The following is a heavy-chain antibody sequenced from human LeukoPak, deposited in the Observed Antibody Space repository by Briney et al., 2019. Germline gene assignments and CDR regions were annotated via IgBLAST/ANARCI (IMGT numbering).Heavy chain of an antibody. V-gene: IGHV3-30-3*01. CDR3: ARGDYPPSYDFWSGYFLV. D-gene: IGHD3-3*01. J-gene: IGHJ6*02. Sequence: PGRSLRLSCAASGFTFSSYTIHWVRQAPGKGLEWVALISDNGTNKYYVDSVKGRFTISRDNSKNTLYLQMNSLRAEDTAVYYCARGDYPPSYDFWSGYFLVWGQGTTVTASS. CDR2: ISDNGTNK. CDR1: GFTFSSYT.